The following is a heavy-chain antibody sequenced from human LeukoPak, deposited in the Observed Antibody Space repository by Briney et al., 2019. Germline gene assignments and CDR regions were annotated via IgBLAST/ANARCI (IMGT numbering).Heavy chain of an antibody. D-gene: IGHD2/OR15-2a*01. J-gene: IGHJ6*04. Sequence: SETLSLTCTVSGGSISSGGYYWSWIRQHPGKGLEWIGYIYYSGSTYYNPSLKSRVTISVDTSKNQFSLKLSSVTAADTAVYYCARAPPPYSTYYYYYGMDVWGKGTTVTVSS. CDR1: GGSISSGGYY. CDR2: IYYSGST. CDR3: ARAPPPYSTYYYYYGMDV. V-gene: IGHV4-31*03.